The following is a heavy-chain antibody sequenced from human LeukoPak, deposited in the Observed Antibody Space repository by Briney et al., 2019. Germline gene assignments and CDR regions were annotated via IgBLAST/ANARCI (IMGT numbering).Heavy chain of an antibody. V-gene: IGHV4-61*02. D-gene: IGHD3-3*01. CDR3: AMGEVTIFGVVHYYYYGMDV. J-gene: IGHJ6*02. CDR2: IYTSGST. Sequence: SQTLSLTCTVSGGSISSGSYYWGWTRQPAGKGLEWIGRIYTSGSTNYNPSLKSRFTISVDTSKNQFSLKLSSVTAADTAVYYCAMGEVTIFGVVHYYYYGMDVWGQGTTVTVSS. CDR1: GGSISSGSYY.